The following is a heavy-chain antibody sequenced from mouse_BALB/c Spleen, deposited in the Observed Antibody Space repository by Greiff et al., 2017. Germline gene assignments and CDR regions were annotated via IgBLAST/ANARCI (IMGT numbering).Heavy chain of an antibody. CDR2: INSNGGST. J-gene: IGHJ3*01. D-gene: IGHD2-1*01. CDR3: ARGGYYGNYVFAY. CDR1: GFTFSSYG. V-gene: IGHV5-6-3*01. Sequence: QLVESGGGLVQPGGSLKLSCAASGFTFSSYGMSWVRQTPDKRLELVATINSNGGSTYYPDSVKGRFTISRDNAKNTLYLQMSSLKSEDTAMYYCARGGYYGNYVFAYWGQGTLVTVSA.